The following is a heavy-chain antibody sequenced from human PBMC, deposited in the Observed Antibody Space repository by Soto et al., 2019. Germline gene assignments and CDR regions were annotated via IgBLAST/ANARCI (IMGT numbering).Heavy chain of an antibody. CDR1: GFTFSSYA. D-gene: IGHD6-13*01. Sequence: EVQLLESGGGLVQPGGSLRLSCAASGFTFSSYAMSWVRQAPGKGLEWVSAISGSGGSTYYADSVRGRFTISRDNSKNTQYLQMNSLRAEYTAVYYCAKGEGSSWWCPKDASDVWGQGTMVTVSS. V-gene: IGHV3-23*01. CDR2: ISGSGGST. CDR3: AKGEGSSWWCPKDASDV. J-gene: IGHJ3*01.